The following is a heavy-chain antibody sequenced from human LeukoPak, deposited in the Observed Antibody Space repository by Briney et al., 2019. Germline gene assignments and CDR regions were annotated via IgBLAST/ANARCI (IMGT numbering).Heavy chain of an antibody. V-gene: IGHV3-23*01. CDR1: GFTFSSYA. CDR3: TGLRITTMVRGATRFIDY. CDR2: ISGSSGST. J-gene: IGHJ4*02. Sequence: KAGGSLRLSCAASGFTFSSYAMNWVRQAPGKGLEWVSSISGSSGSTYYADSVKGRFTIPRDNSKNTLYLQMNSLKTEDTAVYYCTGLRITTMVRGATRFIDYWGQGTLVTVSS. D-gene: IGHD3-10*01.